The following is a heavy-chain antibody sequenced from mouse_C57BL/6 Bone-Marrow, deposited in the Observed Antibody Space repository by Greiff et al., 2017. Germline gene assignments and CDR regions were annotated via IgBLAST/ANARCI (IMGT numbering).Heavy chain of an antibody. J-gene: IGHJ3*01. CDR2: IDPEDGET. CDR1: GFNIKDYY. D-gene: IGHD1-1*01. V-gene: IGHV14-2*01. CDR3: ARCNYGAGWFAY. Sequence: EVKLMESGAELVKPGASVKLSCTASGFNIKDYYMHWVKQRTEQGLEWIGRIDPEDGETKYAPKFQGKATITAATSSHTAYLQRSSLTSEDTAVYYCARCNYGAGWFAYWGQGTLVTVSA.